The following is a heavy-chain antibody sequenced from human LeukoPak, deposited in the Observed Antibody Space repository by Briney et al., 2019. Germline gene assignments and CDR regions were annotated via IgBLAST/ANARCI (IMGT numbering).Heavy chain of an antibody. V-gene: IGHV4-39*01. CDR2: IYYSGST. D-gene: IGHD2-2*02. CDR1: GGSISSSSYY. J-gene: IGHJ4*02. Sequence: SETLSLTCTVSGGSISSSSYYWGWIRQPPGKGLEWIGSIYYSGSTYYNPSLKSRVTISVDTSKNQFSLKLSSVTAADTAVYYCATPERYCSSTSCYNYWGQGTLVTVSS. CDR3: ATPERYCSSTSCYNY.